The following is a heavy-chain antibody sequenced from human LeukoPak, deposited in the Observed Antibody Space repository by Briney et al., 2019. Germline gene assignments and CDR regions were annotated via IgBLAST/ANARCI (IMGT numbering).Heavy chain of an antibody. CDR3: ARGLGWDSGTYLGA. J-gene: IGHJ5*02. Sequence: ASVKVSCKASGYTFTGYYMHWVRRAPRQGLEWMGWINPNSGDTNYAQKFQVRVSMTRDTSISTAYMDLSGLRSDDTALYYCARGLGWDSGTYLGAWGQGTLVTVSS. CDR2: INPNSGDT. V-gene: IGHV1-2*02. D-gene: IGHD1-26*01. CDR1: GYTFTGYY.